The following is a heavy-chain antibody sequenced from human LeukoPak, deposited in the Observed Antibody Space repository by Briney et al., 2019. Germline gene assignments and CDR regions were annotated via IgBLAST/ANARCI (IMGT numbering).Heavy chain of an antibody. D-gene: IGHD3-9*01. CDR1: GFTFSNYA. V-gene: IGHV3-23*01. CDR2: ISGSGGST. Sequence: GGSLRLSCAASGFTFSNYAMTWVRQAPGMGLEWVSAISGSGGSTYYADSVKGRFAISRDNSKNTLYLQMNSLRAEDTAVYYCATRGDILTGYPYYFDNWGQGTLVTVSS. CDR3: ATRGDILTGYPYYFDN. J-gene: IGHJ4*02.